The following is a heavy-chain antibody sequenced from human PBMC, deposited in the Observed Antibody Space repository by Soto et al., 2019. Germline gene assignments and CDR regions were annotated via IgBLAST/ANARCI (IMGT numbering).Heavy chain of an antibody. CDR1: GGTFSSYT. CDR3: AREEYYYGSGAFFDY. D-gene: IGHD3-10*01. Sequence: QVQLVQSGAEVKKPGSSVKVSCKASGGTFSSYTISWVRQAPGQGLEWMGRIIPILGIANYAQKFQGRVTITADKSTRKAYMELSSLRSEDTAVYYCAREEYYYGSGAFFDYWGQGTLVTVSS. J-gene: IGHJ4*02. V-gene: IGHV1-69*08. CDR2: IIPILGIA.